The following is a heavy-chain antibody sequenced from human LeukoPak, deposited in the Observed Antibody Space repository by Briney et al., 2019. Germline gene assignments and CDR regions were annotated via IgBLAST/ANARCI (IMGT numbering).Heavy chain of an antibody. D-gene: IGHD1-7*01. CDR3: ARDNWNYGSSMDV. V-gene: IGHV4-59*01. Sequence: PSETLSLTCTVSGGSISSYYWSWIRQPPGKGLEWIGYIYYSGSTNYNPSLKSRVTISVDTSKNQFSLKLSSVIAADTAVYYCARDNWNYGSSMDVWGQGTTVTVSS. CDR1: GGSISSYY. J-gene: IGHJ6*02. CDR2: IYYSGST.